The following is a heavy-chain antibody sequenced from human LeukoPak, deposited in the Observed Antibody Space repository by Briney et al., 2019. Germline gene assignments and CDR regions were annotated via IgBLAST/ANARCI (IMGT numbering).Heavy chain of an antibody. V-gene: IGHV4-38-2*02. D-gene: IGHD5-12*01. Sequence: SETLSLTCTVSVYSISSGYYWGWIRQPPGKGLEWIGSIYHSGSTYYNPSLKTRVTISVDTSKNQFSLKLSSVTAADTAVYYCARDRGYSGYDKSNNWFDPWGQGTLVTVSS. J-gene: IGHJ5*02. CDR3: ARDRGYSGYDKSNNWFDP. CDR1: VYSISSGYY. CDR2: IYHSGST.